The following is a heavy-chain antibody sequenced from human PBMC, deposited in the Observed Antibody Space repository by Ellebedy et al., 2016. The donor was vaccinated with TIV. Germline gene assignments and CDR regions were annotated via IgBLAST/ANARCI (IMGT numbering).Heavy chain of an antibody. CDR3: ARGRTARGWLDQ. Sequence: MPSETLSLTCTVSGGSISSYHWNWIRQPPGKGLEWIGHIYYSGTTNYNPSLNSRVTMSVDSSKNQFSLKLNSVTAGDTAYYYCARGRTARGWLDQWGRGTLVTVSS. J-gene: IGHJ4*02. V-gene: IGHV4-59*08. CDR1: GGSISSYH. D-gene: IGHD3-10*01. CDR2: IYYSGTT.